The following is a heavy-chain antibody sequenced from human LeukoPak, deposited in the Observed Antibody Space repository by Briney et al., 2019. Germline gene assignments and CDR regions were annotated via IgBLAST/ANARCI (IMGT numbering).Heavy chain of an antibody. D-gene: IGHD2-21*02. CDR1: GYTLTELS. CDR2: FDPEDGET. CDR3: ATQAYCGGDCYAPYYFDY. Sequence: ASVKVSCKVSGYTLTELSMHWVRQAPGKGLEWMGGFDPEDGETIYAQKFQGRVTMTEDTSTDTAYMELSGLRSEDTAVYYCATQAYCGGDCYAPYYFDYWGQGTLVTVSS. V-gene: IGHV1-24*01. J-gene: IGHJ4*02.